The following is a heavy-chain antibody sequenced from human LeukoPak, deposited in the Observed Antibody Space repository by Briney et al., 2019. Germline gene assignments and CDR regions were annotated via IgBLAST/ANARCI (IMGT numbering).Heavy chain of an antibody. Sequence: GRSLRLSCAASGFTFSSYGMHWVRQAPGKGLEWVAVISFDGSTKYYADSVKGRFTISRDNSKNTLYLQMNSLRAEDTALYYCARDGSGNYRYYFDYWGQGTLVTVSS. CDR3: ARDGSGNYRYYFDY. CDR2: ISFDGSTK. D-gene: IGHD3-10*01. CDR1: GFTFSSYG. V-gene: IGHV3-30-3*01. J-gene: IGHJ4*02.